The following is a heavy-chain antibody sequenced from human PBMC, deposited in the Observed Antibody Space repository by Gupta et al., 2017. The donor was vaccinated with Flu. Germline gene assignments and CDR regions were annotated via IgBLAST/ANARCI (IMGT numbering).Heavy chain of an antibody. Sequence: QVQLVESGGGVVQPGRSLRLPCAASGFTFSTYGMYWVRQAPGKGLEWVAVVSYDGSQNNYADSVKGRFTISRDNAKSTLYLEMNSLRSEDTALYYCVKDRVRRSSGYGMDIWGQGTTVTVSS. CDR3: VKDRVRRSSGYGMDI. CDR2: VSYDGSQN. V-gene: IGHV3-30*18. D-gene: IGHD2-2*01. CDR1: GFTFSTYG. J-gene: IGHJ6*02.